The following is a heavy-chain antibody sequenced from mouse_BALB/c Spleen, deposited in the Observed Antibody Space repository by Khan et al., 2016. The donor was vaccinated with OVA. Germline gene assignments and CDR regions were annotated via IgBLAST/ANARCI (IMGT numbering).Heavy chain of an antibody. CDR3: ARAYYANYREAMDY. V-gene: IGHV2-6-7*01. CDR1: GFSLTGYG. D-gene: IGHD2-10*01. Sequence: VQLKESGPGLVAPSQSLSITCTVSGFSLTGYGVNWVRQPPGKGLEWLGMIWGDGSTDYNSGIKSRLSIPKANCKSQVFLKMNSLQTDDTARYYYARAYYANYREAMDYWGQGNSVTVSA. J-gene: IGHJ4*01. CDR2: IWGDGST.